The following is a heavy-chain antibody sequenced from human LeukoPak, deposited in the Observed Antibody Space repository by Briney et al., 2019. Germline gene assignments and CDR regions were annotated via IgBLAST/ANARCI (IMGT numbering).Heavy chain of an antibody. CDR3: ARHKSATYYYDSSGYYYFDY. J-gene: IGHJ4*02. CDR2: INHSGST. Sequence: PSETLSLTCAVYGGSFSGYYWSWIRQPPGKGLEWIGEINHSGSTNYNPSLKSRVTISVDTSKNQFSLKLSSVTAADTAVYYCARHKSATYYYDSSGYYYFDYWGQGTLVTVSS. D-gene: IGHD3-22*01. CDR1: GGSFSGYY. V-gene: IGHV4-34*01.